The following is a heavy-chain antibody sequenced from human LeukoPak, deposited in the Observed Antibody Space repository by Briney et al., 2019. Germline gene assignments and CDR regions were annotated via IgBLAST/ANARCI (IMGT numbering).Heavy chain of an antibody. D-gene: IGHD3-3*01. Sequence: SQTLSLTCTVSGGSISSGSDYWSWIRQPAGKGLEWIGRIYTSGSTNYNPSLKSRVTISVDTSKNQFSLKLSSVTAADTAVYYCARDVGDYDFWSGYYTAWGQGTLVTVSS. V-gene: IGHV4-61*02. CDR1: GGSISSGSDY. CDR2: IYTSGST. CDR3: ARDVGDYDFWSGYYTA. J-gene: IGHJ5*02.